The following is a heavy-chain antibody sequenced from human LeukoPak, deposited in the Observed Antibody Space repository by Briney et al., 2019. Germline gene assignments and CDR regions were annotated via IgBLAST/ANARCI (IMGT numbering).Heavy chain of an antibody. D-gene: IGHD6-13*01. CDR2: ISSSSSYI. Sequence: GGSLRLSCAASGFTFSSYSMNWVRQAPGKGLEWVSSISSSSSYIYYADSVKGRFTISRDNAKNSLYLQMNSLRAEDTAVYYCAREMGIAAASDAFDIWGQGTMVTVSS. J-gene: IGHJ3*02. V-gene: IGHV3-21*01. CDR3: AREMGIAAASDAFDI. CDR1: GFTFSSYS.